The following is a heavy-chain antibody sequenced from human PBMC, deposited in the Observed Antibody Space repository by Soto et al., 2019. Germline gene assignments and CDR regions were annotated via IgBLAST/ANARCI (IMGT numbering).Heavy chain of an antibody. J-gene: IGHJ4*02. CDR2: MNPNSGNT. V-gene: IGHV1-8*01. CDR3: AIMITFGGVINLMPFDY. CDR1: GYTFTSYD. Sequence: QVQLVQSGAEVKKPGASVKVSCKASGYTFTSYDINWVRQATGQGLEWMGWMNPNSGNTGYAQKFQGRVTMTRNTYISTAYMELSSLRSEDTAVYYCAIMITFGGVINLMPFDYWGQGTLVTVSS. D-gene: IGHD3-16*01.